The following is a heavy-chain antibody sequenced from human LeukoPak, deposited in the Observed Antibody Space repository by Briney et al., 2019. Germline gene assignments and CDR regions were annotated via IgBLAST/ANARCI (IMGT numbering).Heavy chain of an antibody. CDR3: ARAFPIEQQLRDY. D-gene: IGHD6-13*01. CDR1: GYSISSGYY. CDR2: IYHSGST. Sequence: SETLSLTCAVSGYSISSGYYWGWIRQPPGKGLEWIGSIYHSGSTYYNPSLKSRVTISVDTSKNQFSLKLSSVTAADTAVYYCARAFPIEQQLRDYWGQGTLVTVSS. J-gene: IGHJ4*02. V-gene: IGHV4-38-2*01.